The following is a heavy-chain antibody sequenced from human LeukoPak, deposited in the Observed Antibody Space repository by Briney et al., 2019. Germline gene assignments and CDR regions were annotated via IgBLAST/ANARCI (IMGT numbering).Heavy chain of an antibody. CDR3: ARKSSQYFDY. CDR1: GGSVSSGIYY. Sequence: PSETLSLTCTVSGGSVSSGIYYWSWIRQPPGKGLEWIGYVYYSGYTVYNPSLKSRVTMSIDTSKNQFSLKLSSVTAADTAVYYCARKSSQYFDYWGQGTLVTVSS. CDR2: VYYSGYT. D-gene: IGHD6-13*01. V-gene: IGHV4-61*01. J-gene: IGHJ4*02.